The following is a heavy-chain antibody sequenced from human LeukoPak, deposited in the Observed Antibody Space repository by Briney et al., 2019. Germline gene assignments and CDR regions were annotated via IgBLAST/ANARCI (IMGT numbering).Heavy chain of an antibody. V-gene: IGHV3-74*01. CDR2: INSDGRST. CDR1: GFTFSRYW. D-gene: IGHD3-9*01. CDR3: VRGADTGYSSDS. J-gene: IGHJ4*02. Sequence: GGSLRLSCVASGFTFSRYWMHWVCQAPGKGLVWVSRINSDGRSTNYADSVKGRFSISRDNAENTLYLQMNSLRVEDTAVYYCVRGADTGYSSDSWGQGTLVTVSS.